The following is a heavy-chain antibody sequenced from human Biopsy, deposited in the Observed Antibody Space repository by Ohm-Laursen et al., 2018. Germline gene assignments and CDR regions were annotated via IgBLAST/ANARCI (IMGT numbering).Heavy chain of an antibody. CDR3: ARGGGGILWFGKPSGRCFDA. CDR2: VSGNNGNT. D-gene: IGHD2-21*01. Sequence: GSSAKVSRKTSGYSFNIYGITWVRQAPGQGLGWMGWVSGNNGNTNYAQNFQGRVTMTIDTSTTTAYMDLRSLRSDDTAVYFCARGGGGILWFGKPSGRCFDAWGQGTLVTVSP. J-gene: IGHJ5*02. V-gene: IGHV1-18*01. CDR1: GYSFNIYG.